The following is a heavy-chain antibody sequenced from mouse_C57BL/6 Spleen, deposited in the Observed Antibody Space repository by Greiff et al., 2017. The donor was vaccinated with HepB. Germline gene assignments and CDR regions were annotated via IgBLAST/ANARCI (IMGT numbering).Heavy chain of an antibody. CDR3: ARLYEYDDWYFDV. CDR2: IYPRSGNT. J-gene: IGHJ1*03. D-gene: IGHD2-4*01. Sequence: QVQLQQSGAELARPGASVKLSCKASGYTFTSYGISWVKQRTGQGLEWIGEIYPRSGNTYYNEKFKGKATLTADKSSSTAYMELRSLTSEDSAVYFCARLYEYDDWYFDVWGTGTTVTVSS. V-gene: IGHV1-81*01. CDR1: GYTFTSYG.